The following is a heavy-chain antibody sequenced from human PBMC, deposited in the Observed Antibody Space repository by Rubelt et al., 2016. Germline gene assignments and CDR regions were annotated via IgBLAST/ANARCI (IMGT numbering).Heavy chain of an antibody. J-gene: IGHJ5*02. CDR3: ARKTYGYRANCCDP. Sequence: QLQLQESGPGLVRPSETLSLTCSVSGGSITSGRNYWGWIRQPPGKGLEWIASVCYGGSTYYTPSLQSRVTISVDASKNQCALNCWSVTASDTAVYYCARKTYGYRANCCDPWGQGTLVTVSS. D-gene: IGHD5-18*01. CDR2: VCYGGST. V-gene: IGHV4-39*07. CDR1: GGSITSGRNY.